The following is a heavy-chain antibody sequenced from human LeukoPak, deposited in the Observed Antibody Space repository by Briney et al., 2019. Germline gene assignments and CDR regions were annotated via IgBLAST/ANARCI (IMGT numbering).Heavy chain of an antibody. CDR2: IIPIFGTA. Sequence: SVKVSCKASGGTFSSYAISWVRQAPGQGLEWMGGIIPIFGTANYAQKFQGRVTITTDESTSTAYMELSSLRSEDTAVYYCTRSGGREDYFDYWGQGTLVTVSS. J-gene: IGHJ4*02. CDR1: GGTFSSYA. D-gene: IGHD1-14*01. V-gene: IGHV1-69*05. CDR3: TRSGGREDYFDY.